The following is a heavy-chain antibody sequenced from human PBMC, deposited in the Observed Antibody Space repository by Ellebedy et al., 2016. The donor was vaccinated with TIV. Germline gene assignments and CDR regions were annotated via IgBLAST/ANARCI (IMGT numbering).Heavy chain of an antibody. Sequence: ASVKVSCKTSGYNFTGYYIHWVRQAPGQGLEWMGWINPNSGATNYAQNFQDRVTMTRDTSISTAYMELSRLRSDETAVYYCAKDPFYGSGYSFGYWGQGTLVTVSS. CDR2: INPNSGAT. D-gene: IGHD3-22*01. V-gene: IGHV1-2*02. CDR3: AKDPFYGSGYSFGY. CDR1: GYNFTGYY. J-gene: IGHJ4*02.